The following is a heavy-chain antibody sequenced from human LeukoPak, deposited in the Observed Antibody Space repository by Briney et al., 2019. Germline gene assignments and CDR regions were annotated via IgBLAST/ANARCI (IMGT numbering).Heavy chain of an antibody. D-gene: IGHD1-26*01. CDR3: ALKWGLNAFDI. V-gene: IGHV1-18*04. Sequence: RASVKVSCKASGYTFTGYYMHWVRQAPGQGLEWMGWISAYNGNTNYAQKLQGRVTMTTDTSTSTAYMELRSLRSDDTAVYYCALKWGLNAFDIWGQGTMVTVSS. J-gene: IGHJ3*02. CDR2: ISAYNGNT. CDR1: GYTFTGYY.